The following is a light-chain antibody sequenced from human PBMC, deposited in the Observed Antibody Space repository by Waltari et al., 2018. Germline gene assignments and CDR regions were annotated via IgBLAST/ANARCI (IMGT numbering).Light chain of an antibody. Sequence: QVVLTQSPSVSAPLGASVNLTCTLSSGHSSYGIAWHQQPPDKGPRYLLRVNNHGSHTKGDGIPARFSGFSTGAEGVLIISSLQAEDEGDYYCQTWGTGRLWVFGGGTKLTVL. CDR1: SGHSSYG. CDR3: QTWGTGRLWV. V-gene: IGLV4-69*01. J-gene: IGLJ3*02. CDR2: VNNHGSH.